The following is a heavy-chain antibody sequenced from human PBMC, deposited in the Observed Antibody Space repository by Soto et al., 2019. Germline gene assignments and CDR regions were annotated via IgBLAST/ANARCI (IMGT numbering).Heavy chain of an antibody. J-gene: IGHJ5*02. CDR2: VYYTGST. D-gene: IGHD3-22*01. CDR3: ARYSPPKKSYDSNPGWFDP. Sequence: QVQLQESGPGLVKPSETLSLTCTVSGGSINNYYWTWIRQSPGRGLEWIGYVYYTGSTNYNPSLKSRVTLALDTSRNQFSLSLCSVTAADTAIYFCARYSPPKKSYDSNPGWFDPWGQGTLVAVSS. V-gene: IGHV4-59*01. CDR1: GGSINNYY.